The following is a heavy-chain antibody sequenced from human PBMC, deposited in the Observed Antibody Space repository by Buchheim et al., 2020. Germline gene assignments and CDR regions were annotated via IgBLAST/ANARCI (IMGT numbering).Heavy chain of an antibody. V-gene: IGHV3-7*03. D-gene: IGHD6-19*01. J-gene: IGHJ4*02. Sequence: EVQLVESGGGLVQPGESLRLSCAASGFTFSNYWMSWVRQAPGKGLEWVANIKQDGSEKNYVGSAKGRFTTSRDNAKNSVFLRMNSLRAEDTAVFYCAREDSTGWYRSFDLWGQGTL. CDR3: AREDSTGWYRSFDL. CDR2: IKQDGSEK. CDR1: GFTFSNYW.